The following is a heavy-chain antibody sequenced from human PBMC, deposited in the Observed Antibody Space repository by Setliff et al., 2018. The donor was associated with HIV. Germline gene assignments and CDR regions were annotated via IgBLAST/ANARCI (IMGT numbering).Heavy chain of an antibody. CDR3: VRGVQSPPHYSYYYMDV. J-gene: IGHJ6*03. CDR1: RRTFNSHT. D-gene: IGHD3-3*01. CDR2: IIHILGVA. Sequence: SVKVSCKASRRTFNSHTINWVRQAPGQGLDWMGRIIHILGVANYAQRFQGKVTITADKSTSTAYMELTSLRFDDTAMYYCVRGVQSPPHYSYYYMDVWGEGTMVTVSS. V-gene: IGHV1-69*02.